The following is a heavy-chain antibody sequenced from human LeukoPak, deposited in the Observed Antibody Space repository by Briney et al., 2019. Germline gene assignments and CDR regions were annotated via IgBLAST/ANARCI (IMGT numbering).Heavy chain of an antibody. CDR3: AKVIWWEDRYCSGGSCYSFFDY. Sequence: GGSLRLSCAASGFTFSSYAMSWVRQAPGNGLEWVSAMSGSGGSTYYADSVKGRFTISRDNSKNTLYLQMNSLRAEDTAVYYCAKVIWWEDRYCSGGSCYSFFDYWGQGTLVTVSS. CDR2: MSGSGGST. J-gene: IGHJ4*02. CDR1: GFTFSSYA. V-gene: IGHV3-23*01. D-gene: IGHD2-15*01.